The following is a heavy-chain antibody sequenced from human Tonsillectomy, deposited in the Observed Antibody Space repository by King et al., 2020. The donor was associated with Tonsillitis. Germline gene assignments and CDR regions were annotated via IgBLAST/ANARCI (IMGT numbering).Heavy chain of an antibody. Sequence: VQLVESGGGLVQPGGSLRLSCAASGFTFSSFAMTWVRQAPGKGLEWVSSISDSAGGTYYADSDNGRFTISRDNSKNTLYLQVNGLRAEDTAVYYCAKLLRSGYHLYYMDVWGKGTTVTVSS. CDR1: GFTFSSFA. V-gene: IGHV3-23*04. J-gene: IGHJ6*03. CDR3: AKLLRSGYHLYYMDV. D-gene: IGHD3-3*01. CDR2: ISDSAGGT.